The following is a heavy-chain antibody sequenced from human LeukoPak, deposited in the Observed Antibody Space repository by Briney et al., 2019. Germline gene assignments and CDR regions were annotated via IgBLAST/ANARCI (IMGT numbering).Heavy chain of an antibody. V-gene: IGHV3-30*02. CDR3: AKSRFGDPNGFDP. CDR2: IRHEGSNK. CDR1: GFPFSSYA. Sequence: PGGSLRLSCAASGFPFSSYAMHWVRQAPGKGLEWVAFIRHEGSNKYYADSVQGRFTISRDNSKNTLYLPMNSLRLEDTALYYCAKSRFGDPNGFDPWGQGTLVTVSS. J-gene: IGHJ5*02. D-gene: IGHD3-10*01.